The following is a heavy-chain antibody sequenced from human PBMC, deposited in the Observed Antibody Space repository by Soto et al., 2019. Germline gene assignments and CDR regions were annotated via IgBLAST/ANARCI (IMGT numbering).Heavy chain of an antibody. CDR2: ISTYNGDT. Sequence: GSSVKASCKASGYTFTRSGISWVRQSPVQGLEWMGWISTYNGDTNYAQTFQGRVTMTTDTSTSTVHMEVRSLRSDDTAVYYCAREGVARSYCYGMDVWGQGTPVTVSS. J-gene: IGHJ6*02. CDR3: AREGVARSYCYGMDV. CDR1: GYTFTRSG. V-gene: IGHV1-18*01. D-gene: IGHD5-12*01.